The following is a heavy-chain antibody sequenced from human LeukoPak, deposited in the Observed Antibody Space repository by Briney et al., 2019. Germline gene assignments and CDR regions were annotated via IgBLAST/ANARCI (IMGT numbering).Heavy chain of an antibody. V-gene: IGHV4-39*01. D-gene: IGHD2-2*01. J-gene: IGHJ4*02. CDR3: ARQGDYCSTTSCYDY. CDR2: IYYSGST. CDR1: GDSISSSNYY. Sequence: PSETLSLTCTVSGDSISSSNYYWGWIRQPPGKGLEWIVTIYYSGSTYYNPSLKRRVTISVDTSKNQFSLKLSSVTAADTAVYYCARQGDYCSTTSCYDYWGQGILVTVSS.